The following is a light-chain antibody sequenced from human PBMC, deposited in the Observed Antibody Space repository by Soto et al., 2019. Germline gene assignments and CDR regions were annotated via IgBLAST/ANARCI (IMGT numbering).Light chain of an antibody. J-gene: IGKJ5*01. CDR2: KAS. Sequence: GDRVTITCRASQSVTSWLAWYQQKPGKAPKLLVYKASTLESGVPSRFSGSGSGTEFTLTISSLQPEDFATYYCQQSYRTPRTFGQGTRLEIK. CDR1: QSVTSW. CDR3: QQSYRTPRT. V-gene: IGKV1-5*03.